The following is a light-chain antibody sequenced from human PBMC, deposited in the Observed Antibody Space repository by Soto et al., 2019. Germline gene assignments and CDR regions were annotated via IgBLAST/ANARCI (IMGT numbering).Light chain of an antibody. Sequence: EIVLTQSPATLPLSPGERATLSCRASQSISTYLAWYQQKPGQAPRLLIYDASYRATGIPARFSGSGSGTDFTLTISRLEPEDFALYYCQQYHTSPLTFGQGTKVDIK. CDR2: DAS. CDR3: QQYHTSPLT. V-gene: IGKV3-20*01. CDR1: QSISTY. J-gene: IGKJ1*01.